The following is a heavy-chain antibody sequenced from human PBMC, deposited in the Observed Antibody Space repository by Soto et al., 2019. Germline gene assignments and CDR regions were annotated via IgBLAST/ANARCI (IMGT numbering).Heavy chain of an antibody. V-gene: IGHV4-30-4*01. Sequence: NPSETLSLTGTVSGGSISSGGYYWSWIRQPPGKGLEGIGYIYYSGSAYYSPSLKSRVTISVDTSTNHSSLKLASVTAADTCVYYCARSMRLRYFDWLPIWGQGTLVTVSS. CDR1: GGSISSGGYY. CDR3: ARSMRLRYFDWLPI. J-gene: IGHJ4*02. CDR2: IYYSGSA. D-gene: IGHD3-9*01.